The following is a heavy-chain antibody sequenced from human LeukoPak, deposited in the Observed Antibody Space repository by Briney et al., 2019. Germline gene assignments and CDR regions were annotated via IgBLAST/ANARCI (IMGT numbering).Heavy chain of an antibody. Sequence: ASVKVSCKASGYTFTSYAMHWCARPPDKGLSGWDGSTLAMVTQKKFQGRVTITRDTSASTAYMELSSLRSEDTAVYYCARVFFRSSWYLGYWGQGTLVTVSS. D-gene: IGHD6-13*01. V-gene: IGHV1-3*01. CDR3: ARVFFRSSWYLGY. CDR2: STLAMVT. J-gene: IGHJ4*02. CDR1: GYTFTSYA.